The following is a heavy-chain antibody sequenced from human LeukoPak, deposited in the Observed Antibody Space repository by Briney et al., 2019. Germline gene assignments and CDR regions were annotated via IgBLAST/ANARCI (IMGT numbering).Heavy chain of an antibody. CDR2: IYTSGST. CDR1: GGSISSGSYH. J-gene: IGHJ4*02. V-gene: IGHV4-61*02. Sequence: SETLSLTCTVSGGSISSGSYHWSWIRQPAGKGLEWIGRIYTSGSTNYNPSLKSRVTISVDTSKNQFSLKLSSVTAADTAVYYCARDRNYGDYFDYWGQGTLVTVSS. CDR3: ARDRNYGDYFDY. D-gene: IGHD4-17*01.